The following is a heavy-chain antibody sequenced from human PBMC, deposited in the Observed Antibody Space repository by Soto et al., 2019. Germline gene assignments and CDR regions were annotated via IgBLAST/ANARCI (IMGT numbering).Heavy chain of an antibody. CDR3: ARDKSADNSGYLYYFYY. J-gene: IGHJ4*02. CDR2: IIPIFGTI. Sequence: QVQLVQSGAEVKKPGSSVKVSCKPSGGTFSSSAITWVRQAPGQGLEWMGGIIPIFGTINYAQKFQGRVTISADKCTTTAHMGLSSLRSEDTAIYDCARDKSADNSGYLYYFYYWGQGTPVTLSS. D-gene: IGHD3-22*01. CDR1: GGTFSSSA. V-gene: IGHV1-69*06.